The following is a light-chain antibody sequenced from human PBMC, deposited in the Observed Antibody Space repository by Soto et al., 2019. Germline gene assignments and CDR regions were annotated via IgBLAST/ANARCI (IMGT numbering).Light chain of an antibody. J-gene: IGKJ1*01. CDR1: QNVNNW. Sequence: DIQMTQFPSALSASVGDRVTITCRASQNVNNWLAWYQHKPGKAPQLLIYDASVLETGVPSRFSGSGSGTKFHLAISGLQSDGFANYYWQQYNTYWTFGPGTKVEVK. CDR3: QQYNTYWT. CDR2: DAS. V-gene: IGKV1-5*01.